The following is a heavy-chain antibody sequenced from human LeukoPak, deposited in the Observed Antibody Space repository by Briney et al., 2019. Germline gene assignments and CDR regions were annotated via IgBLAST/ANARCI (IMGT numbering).Heavy chain of an antibody. J-gene: IGHJ5*02. D-gene: IGHD3-10*01. CDR3: ARASRGDVGGVDS. CDR1: GGSISNYY. V-gene: IGHV4-59*01. Sequence: SETLSLTCTVSGGSISNYYWNWIRQPPGKGLEWIGYIYYSGNTNYNPSLKSRVTISIDTSKNQFSQKLGSVTAADTAVYYCARASRGDVGGVDSWGQGTLVAVSS. CDR2: IYYSGNT.